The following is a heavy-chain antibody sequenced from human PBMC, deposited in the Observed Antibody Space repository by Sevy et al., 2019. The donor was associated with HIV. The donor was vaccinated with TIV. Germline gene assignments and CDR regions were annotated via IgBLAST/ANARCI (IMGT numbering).Heavy chain of an antibody. V-gene: IGHV3-7*01. CDR1: GFTFSNYW. D-gene: IGHD2-15*01. CDR2: IKEDGSDK. J-gene: IGHJ4*02. CDR3: VRDGLASATDFDY. Sequence: GALRLSCEVSGFTFSNYWMTWVRRAPGKGLEWVANIKEDGSDKYYGDSVKGRFSLSRDNAKNSLYLQMDSLRAEDTAVYYCVRDGLASATDFDYWGQGTLVTVSS.